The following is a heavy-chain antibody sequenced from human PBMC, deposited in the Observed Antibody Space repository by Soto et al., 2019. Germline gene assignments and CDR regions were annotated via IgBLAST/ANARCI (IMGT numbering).Heavy chain of an antibody. CDR3: ARDNGYSYGYTLDP. CDR2: IYYSGST. D-gene: IGHD5-18*01. V-gene: IGHV4-59*01. J-gene: IGHJ5*02. CDR1: GVSISSYY. Sequence: PSETLSLTCPFSGVSISSYYWSWIRQPPGKGLEWIGYIYYSGSTNYNPSLKSRVTISVDTSKNQFSLKLSSVTAADTAVYYCARDNGYSYGYTLDPWGQGTLVTVSS.